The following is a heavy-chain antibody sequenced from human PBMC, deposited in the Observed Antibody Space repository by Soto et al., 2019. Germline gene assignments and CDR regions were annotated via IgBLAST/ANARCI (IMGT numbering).Heavy chain of an antibody. CDR1: GFAFSHYG. CDR3: ASLKGDFIA. J-gene: IGHJ4*02. D-gene: IGHD3-3*01. CDR2: IWYDGSDK. V-gene: IGHV3-33*01. Sequence: QVQLVESGGGVVQPGRSLRLSCAASGFAFSHYGMHWVRQAPGKGLEGVAVIWYDGSDKDYADSVKGRFTISRDNSKNTLFLQMDSLRAEDTAVYYCASLKGDFIAWGQGTLVSVSS.